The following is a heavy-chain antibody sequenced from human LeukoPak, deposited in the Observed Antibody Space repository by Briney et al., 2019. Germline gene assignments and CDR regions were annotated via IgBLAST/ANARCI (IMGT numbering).Heavy chain of an antibody. CDR3: ARGDPDAFDI. CDR1: GDSVSSNSAA. J-gene: IGHJ3*02. V-gene: IGHV6-1*01. Sequence: SQTPSLTCGISGDSVSSNSAAWNWIRQSPARGLEWLGRTYYRSKWYNDYAVSVKSRIIINPDTSKNQFSLQLNSVTPEDTAVYYCARGDPDAFDIWGQGTMVTVSS. CDR2: TYYRSKWYN.